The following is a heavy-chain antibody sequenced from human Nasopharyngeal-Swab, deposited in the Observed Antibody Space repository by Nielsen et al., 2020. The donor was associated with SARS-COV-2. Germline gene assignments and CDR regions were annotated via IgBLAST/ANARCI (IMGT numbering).Heavy chain of an antibody. CDR2: IYQNGYT. CDR3: AKEGEGGPNYFEF. V-gene: IGHV4-59*02. J-gene: IGHJ4*02. Sequence: SETLSLTCTVSGASGISSYWSWLRQTPGKGLEWIGYIYQNGYTNYSPSLKSRITMSIETSRKQFSLRLRSATAADTAMYYCAKEGEGGPNYFEFWGQGNLVTVSS. CDR1: GASGISSY. D-gene: IGHD3-10*01.